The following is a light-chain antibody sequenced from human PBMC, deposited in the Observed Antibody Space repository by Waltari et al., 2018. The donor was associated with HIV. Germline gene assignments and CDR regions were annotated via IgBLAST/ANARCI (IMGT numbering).Light chain of an antibody. CDR3: QQSYITSYS. Sequence: DIQMTQSPSSLSPSVGDGVTITCRASQSISNYLNWYQQKPGKAPKVLIYGASTLDNGVPSRFSGSGSGTDFTLTISSLLPEDFATYYCQQSYITSYSFGQGTKLEIK. CDR1: QSISNY. CDR2: GAS. V-gene: IGKV1-39*01. J-gene: IGKJ2*03.